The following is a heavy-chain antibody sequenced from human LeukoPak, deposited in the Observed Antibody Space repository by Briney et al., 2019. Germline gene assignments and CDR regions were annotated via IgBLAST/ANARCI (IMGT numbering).Heavy chain of an antibody. CDR3: AKAAYWSSHIRNWFDP. CDR2: ISGSGGST. V-gene: IGHV3-23*01. Sequence: GGFLRLFCAASGFTFSSYAMSWVRQAPGKGLEWVSAISGSGGSTYYADSVKGRFTISRDNSKNTLYLQMNSLRAEDTAVYYCAKAAYWSSHIRNWFDPWGQGTLVTVSS. J-gene: IGHJ5*02. CDR1: GFTFSSYA. D-gene: IGHD2-15*01.